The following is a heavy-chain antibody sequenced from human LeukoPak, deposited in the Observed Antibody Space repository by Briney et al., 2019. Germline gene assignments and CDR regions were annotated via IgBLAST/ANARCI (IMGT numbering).Heavy chain of an antibody. CDR3: ARGPYGSSGTPDAFDI. CDR1: GFTFSSYS. CDR2: ISSSSSTI. D-gene: IGHD3-10*01. V-gene: IGHV3-48*01. Sequence: GGSLGLSCAASGFTFSSYSMNWVRQAPGKGLEWVSYISSSSSTIYYADSVKGRFTISRDNSKNTLYLQMNSLRAEDTAVYYCARGPYGSSGTPDAFDIWGQGTMVTVSS. J-gene: IGHJ3*02.